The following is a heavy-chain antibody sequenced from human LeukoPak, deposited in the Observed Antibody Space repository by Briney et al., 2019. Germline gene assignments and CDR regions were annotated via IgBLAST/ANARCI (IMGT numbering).Heavy chain of an antibody. Sequence: PSETLSLTCTVSGGSISSGSYYWSWTRQPAGKGLEWIGRIYTSGSTNYNPSLKSRVTISVDTSKNQFSLKLSSVTAADTAVYYCAREYYDSFAFDIWGQGTMVTVSS. V-gene: IGHV4-61*02. CDR1: GGSISSGSYY. CDR2: IYTSGST. J-gene: IGHJ3*02. D-gene: IGHD3-22*01. CDR3: AREYYDSFAFDI.